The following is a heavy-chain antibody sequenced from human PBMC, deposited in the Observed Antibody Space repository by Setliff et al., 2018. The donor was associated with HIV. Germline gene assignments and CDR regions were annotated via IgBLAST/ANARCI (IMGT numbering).Heavy chain of an antibody. J-gene: IGHJ4*02. CDR3: ARGLYGSGSFF. CDR2: MFVGESP. D-gene: IGHD3-10*01. CDR1: GGSISSYY. Sequence: PSETLSLTCSVSGGSISSYYWSWIRQPAGKGLEWVGRMFVGESPNYNPSPKSRLSISVDTSKRQFSLKLTSVTAADTAVYYCARGLYGSGSFFWGRGTLVTVSS. V-gene: IGHV4-4*07.